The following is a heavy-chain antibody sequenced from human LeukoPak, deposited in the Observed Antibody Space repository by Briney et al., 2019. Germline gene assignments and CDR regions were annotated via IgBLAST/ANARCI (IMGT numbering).Heavy chain of an antibody. V-gene: IGHV3-23*01. CDR1: GFTFSSYS. CDR2: ISGSGGST. J-gene: IGHJ4*02. Sequence: GGSLRLSCVASGFTFSSYSMNWVRQAPGKGLEWVSAISGSGGSTYYADSVKGRFTISRDNSKNTLYLQMNSLRAEDTAVYYCASPGYSSGWPYYFDYWGQGTLVTVSS. D-gene: IGHD6-19*01. CDR3: ASPGYSSGWPYYFDY.